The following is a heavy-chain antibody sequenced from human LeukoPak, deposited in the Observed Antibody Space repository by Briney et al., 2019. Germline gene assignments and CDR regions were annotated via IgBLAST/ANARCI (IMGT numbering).Heavy chain of an antibody. V-gene: IGHV3-7*03. Sequence: GGSLRLSCAAAGFTFRKHWMSWVRQSIGKGLECVAKIREDGSEKHYVDSVKGRFTISRDNSKNTLYLQMNSLRAEDTAVYYCAKDSVYRVVPAARGYMDVWGKGTTVTISS. D-gene: IGHD2-2*01. J-gene: IGHJ6*03. CDR3: AKDSVYRVVPAARGYMDV. CDR2: IREDGSEK. CDR1: GFTFRKHW.